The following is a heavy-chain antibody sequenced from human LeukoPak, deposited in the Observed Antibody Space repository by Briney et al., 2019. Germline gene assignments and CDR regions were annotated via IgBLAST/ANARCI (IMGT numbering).Heavy chain of an antibody. CDR2: ISSSGSTI. CDR1: GFTFSSYE. Sequence: GGSLRLSCAASGFTFSSYEMNWVRQAPGKGLEWVSYISSSGSTIYYADSVKGRFTISRDNAKNSLYLQMNSLRAEDTAVYYCAGYSVLGTTTWSWFDPWGQGTLVTVSS. D-gene: IGHD1-14*01. J-gene: IGHJ5*02. CDR3: AGYSVLGTTTWSWFDP. V-gene: IGHV3-48*03.